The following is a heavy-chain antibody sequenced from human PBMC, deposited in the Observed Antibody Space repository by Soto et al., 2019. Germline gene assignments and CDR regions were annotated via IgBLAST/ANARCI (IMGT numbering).Heavy chain of an antibody. J-gene: IGHJ4*02. V-gene: IGHV3-21*01. Sequence: GGSLRLSCAASGFTFSSYSMNWVRQAPGKGLEWVSSISSSSSYIYYADSVKGRFTISRDNAKNSLYLQMNSLRAEDTAVYYCARSGGYYYDSSGKPVDYWGQGTLVTVSS. D-gene: IGHD3-22*01. CDR3: ARSGGYYYDSSGKPVDY. CDR1: GFTFSSYS. CDR2: ISSSSSYI.